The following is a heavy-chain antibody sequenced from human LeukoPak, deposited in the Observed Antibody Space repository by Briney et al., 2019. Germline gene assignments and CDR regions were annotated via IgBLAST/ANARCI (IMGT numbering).Heavy chain of an antibody. CDR3: SRESGAFCPFGY. J-gene: IGHJ4*02. CDR2: IDYSGST. D-gene: IGHD1-26*01. Sequence: SQTLSLTCTVSGGSISSGGYYWSWIRQLPGKGLEWIGYIDYSGSTYYNPSLKSRVIMSVDTSKNQFSLKLSSVTAADTAIYYCSRESGAFCPFGYWGQGTLVIVPP. V-gene: IGHV4-31*03. CDR1: GGSISSGGYY.